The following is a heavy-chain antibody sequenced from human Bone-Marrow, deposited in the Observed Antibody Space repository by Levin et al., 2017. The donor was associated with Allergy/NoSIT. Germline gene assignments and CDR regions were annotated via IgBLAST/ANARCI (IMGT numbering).Heavy chain of an antibody. CDR2: ISYDGSNK. Sequence: GGSLRLSCAASGFTFSSYAMHWVRQAPGKGLEWVAVISYDGSNKYYADSVKGRFTISRDNSKNTLYLQMNSLRAEDTAVYYCARVSSSPGDDIFDYWGQGTLVTVSS. CDR3: ARVSSSPGDDIFDY. D-gene: IGHD6-6*01. CDR1: GFTFSSYA. J-gene: IGHJ4*02. V-gene: IGHV3-30-3*01.